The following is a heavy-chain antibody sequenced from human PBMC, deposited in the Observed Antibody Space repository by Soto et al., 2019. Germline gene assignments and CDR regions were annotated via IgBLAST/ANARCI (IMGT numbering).Heavy chain of an antibody. CDR2: IYSGGST. CDR1: GFTVSSNY. J-gene: IGHJ4*02. D-gene: IGHD4-17*01. Sequence: GGSLRLSCAASGFTVSSNYMSWVRQAPWKGLEWVSVIYSGGSTYYADSVKGRFTISRDNSKNTLYLQMNSLRADDTAVYYCARGHDYGGHIDYWGQGTLVTVSS. V-gene: IGHV3-53*01. CDR3: ARGHDYGGHIDY.